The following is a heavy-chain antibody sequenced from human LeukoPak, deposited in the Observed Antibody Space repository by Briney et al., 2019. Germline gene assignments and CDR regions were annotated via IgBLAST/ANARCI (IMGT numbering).Heavy chain of an antibody. CDR3: ARGGILTGYYRY. CDR1: GFTFSDYY. CDR2: ISSSGSTI. D-gene: IGHD3-9*01. V-gene: IGHV3-11*04. J-gene: IGHJ4*02. Sequence: GGSLRLFCAASGFTFSDYYTSWMRQAPGKGLEWVSYISSSGSTIYYADSVKGRFTFSRDNAKNPLHLQMNSLRAEDTAVYYCARGGILTGYYRYWGQGTLVTVSS.